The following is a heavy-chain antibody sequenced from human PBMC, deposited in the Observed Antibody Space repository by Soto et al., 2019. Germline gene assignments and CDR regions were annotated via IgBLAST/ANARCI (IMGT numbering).Heavy chain of an antibody. J-gene: IGHJ6*02. CDR2: ISFVGRNE. CDR3: AKDGWISSKRVYGMDV. Sequence: HVERVESGGGVVQPGKSLRLSCAASGFTFSSYGMHWVRQSPGKGLEWVALISFVGRNEYYVDSVKGRFAISRDKSKNTCYLQMNSLRPEDTVVSYWAKDGWISSKRVYGMDVWGQGTTGTVS. CDR1: GFTFSSYG. V-gene: IGHV3-30*18. D-gene: IGHD6-6*01.